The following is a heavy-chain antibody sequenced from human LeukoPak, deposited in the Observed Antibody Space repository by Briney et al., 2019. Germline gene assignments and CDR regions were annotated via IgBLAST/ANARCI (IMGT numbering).Heavy chain of an antibody. CDR1: GFSLTTVGVG. D-gene: IGHD3-10*01. CDR2: NYWNNDK. V-gene: IGHV2-5*01. CDR3: AHKGVGSGSYTM. J-gene: IGHJ4*02. Sequence: SGPTLVKPKQTLTLTCTFSGFSLTTVGVGVAWIRQPPGKALEWLAVNYWNNDKSYSASLKSRLTISNDTSKNRVVLIMTYMDPVDTATYYCAHKGVGSGSYTMWGQGTLVTVSS.